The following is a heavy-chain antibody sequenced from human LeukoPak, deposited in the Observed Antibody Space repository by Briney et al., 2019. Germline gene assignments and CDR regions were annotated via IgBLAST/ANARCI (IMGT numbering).Heavy chain of an antibody. Sequence: SETLSLTCAVSGGSISSGGYSWSWIRQPPGKGLEWIGYIYHSGSTYYNPSLKSRVTISVDRSKYQFSLKLSSVTAADTAVYYCARRPYGGNSRDAFDIWGQGTMVTVSS. CDR3: ARRPYGGNSRDAFDI. V-gene: IGHV4-30-2*01. CDR2: IYHSGST. J-gene: IGHJ3*02. CDR1: GGSISSGGYS. D-gene: IGHD4-23*01.